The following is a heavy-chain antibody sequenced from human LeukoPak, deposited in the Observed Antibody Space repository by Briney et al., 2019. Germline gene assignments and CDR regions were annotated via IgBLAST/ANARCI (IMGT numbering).Heavy chain of an antibody. CDR1: GGSISSYY. Sequence: PSETLSLTCTVSGGSISSYYWSWIRQPPGKGLEWIGYIYYSGSTNYNPSLKSRVTISVDTSKNQFSLKLSSVTAADTAVYYCARRRYYDILTGYYTQTDAFDIWGQGTMVTVSS. J-gene: IGHJ3*02. V-gene: IGHV4-59*01. CDR3: ARRRYYDILTGYYTQTDAFDI. D-gene: IGHD3-9*01. CDR2: IYYSGST.